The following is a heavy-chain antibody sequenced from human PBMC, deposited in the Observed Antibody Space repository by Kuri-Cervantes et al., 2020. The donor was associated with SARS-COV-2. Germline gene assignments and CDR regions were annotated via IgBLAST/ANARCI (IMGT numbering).Heavy chain of an antibody. CDR1: GYTFTGYY. D-gene: IGHD3-3*01. CDR2: INPNSGGT. V-gene: IGHV1-2*02. Sequence: ASVKVSCKASGYTFTGYYTHWVRQAPGQGLEWMGWINPNSGGTNYAQKFQGRVTMTRDTSISTAYMELSRLRSDDTAVYYCAREGGGDPLVLGFGVVIHDAFDIWGQGTMVTVSS. J-gene: IGHJ3*02. CDR3: AREGGGDPLVLGFGVVIHDAFDI.